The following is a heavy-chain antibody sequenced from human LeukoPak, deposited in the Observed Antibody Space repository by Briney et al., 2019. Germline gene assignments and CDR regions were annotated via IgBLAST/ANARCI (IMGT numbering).Heavy chain of an antibody. V-gene: IGHV4-34*01. D-gene: IGHD3-10*01. Sequence: SETLSLTCAVYGGSFSGYYWSWIRQPPGKGLEWIGSIYYSGSTYYNPSLKSRVTISVDTSKNQFSLKLSSVTAADTAVYYCARHEGSITMVRGVIIDYWGQGTLVTVSS. CDR2: IYYSGST. CDR3: ARHEGSITMVRGVIIDY. J-gene: IGHJ4*02. CDR1: GGSFSGYY.